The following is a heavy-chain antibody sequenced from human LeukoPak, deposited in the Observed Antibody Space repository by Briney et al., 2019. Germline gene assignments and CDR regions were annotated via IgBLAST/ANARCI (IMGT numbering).Heavy chain of an antibody. CDR3: ARGCSSTSCYLFDY. D-gene: IGHD2-2*01. J-gene: IGHJ4*02. CDR1: GYTFTSYG. V-gene: IGHV1-18*01. CDR2: TSGYNGNT. Sequence: ASVKVSCKASGYTFTSYGIGWVRQAPGQGLEWMGWTSGYNGNTNYAQKLQGRVTMTTDTSTSTAYMELRSLRSDDTAVYYCARGCSSTSCYLFDYWGQGTLVTVSS.